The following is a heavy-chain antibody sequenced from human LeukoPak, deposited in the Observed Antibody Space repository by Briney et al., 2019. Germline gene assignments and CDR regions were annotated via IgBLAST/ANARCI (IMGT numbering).Heavy chain of an antibody. J-gene: IGHJ4*02. D-gene: IGHD3-3*01. V-gene: IGHV3-66*02. CDR2: IYSGGST. Sequence: GGSLRLSCAASGFTVSSNYMNWVRQAPGKGLEWVSVIYSGGSTYYADSVKGRFTISRDNSKNTLYLQMNSLRAEDTAGYYCARDQSGFLEWPFWGQGTLVTVSS. CDR3: ARDQSGFLEWPF. CDR1: GFTVSSNY.